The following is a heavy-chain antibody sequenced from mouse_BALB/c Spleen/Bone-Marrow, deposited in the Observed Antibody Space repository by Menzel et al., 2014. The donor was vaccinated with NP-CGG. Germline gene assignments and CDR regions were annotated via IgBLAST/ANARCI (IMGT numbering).Heavy chain of an antibody. CDR3: ARGHDGYRTWFAY. D-gene: IGHD2-3*01. J-gene: IGHJ3*01. CDR1: GNSFTDYN. V-gene: IGHV1-39*01. CDR2: IDPSYGGT. Sequence: VQLKESGPELEKPGASVKMSCKASGNSFTDYNMNWVKQSNGKSLEWIGNIDPSYGGTTYNQKFKGKATLTVDKSSSTVYMQLKSLTSEDSAVYYCARGHDGYRTWFAYWGQGTLVTVSA.